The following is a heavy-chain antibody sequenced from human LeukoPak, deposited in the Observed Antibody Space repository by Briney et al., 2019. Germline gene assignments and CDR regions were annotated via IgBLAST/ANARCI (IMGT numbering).Heavy chain of an antibody. CDR2: IYPGYSDT. J-gene: IGHJ3*02. V-gene: IGHV5-51*01. CDR1: GYSFTSYW. D-gene: IGHD3-3*01. CDR3: ARAEKIFGVLEADAFDI. Sequence: KPGESLKISWKGPGYSFTSYWIGWVRQIPGKGLEWMGIIYPGYSDTRYSPSFQGQVTISADKYIGTAYPQWSSLKASDAAMYYCARAEKIFGVLEADAFDIWGQGTMVTVS.